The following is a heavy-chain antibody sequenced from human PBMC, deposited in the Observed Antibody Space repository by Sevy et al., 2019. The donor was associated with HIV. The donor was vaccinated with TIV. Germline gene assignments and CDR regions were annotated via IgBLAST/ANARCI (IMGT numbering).Heavy chain of an antibody. CDR2: INTHGTNT. J-gene: IGHJ6*02. V-gene: IGHV3-74*01. CDR3: AREGVDFWSGPVDFDYGMDV. D-gene: IGHD3-3*01. Sequence: GGSLRLSCAASGFTFSRYWMLWVRHAPGKGLVWVSRINTHGTNTIYADYVKGRFNISRDNAKNTVYLQMNSLRAEDTGVYYCAREGVDFWSGPVDFDYGMDVWGQGTTVTVSS. CDR1: GFTFSRYW.